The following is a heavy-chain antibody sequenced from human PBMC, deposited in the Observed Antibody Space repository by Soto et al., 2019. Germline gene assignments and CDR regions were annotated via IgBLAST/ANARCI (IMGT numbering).Heavy chain of an antibody. CDR3: ARDCSSTSCHIGGGMDV. Sequence: QVQLVQSGAEVKKPGSSVKVSCKASGGTFSSYTISWVRQAPGQGLEWMGRIIPILGIANYAQKFQGRVTITADKSTSTAYMELSSLRSEDTAVYYCARDCSSTSCHIGGGMDVWGQGTTVTVSS. V-gene: IGHV1-69*08. CDR2: IIPILGIA. J-gene: IGHJ6*02. D-gene: IGHD2-2*02. CDR1: GGTFSSYT.